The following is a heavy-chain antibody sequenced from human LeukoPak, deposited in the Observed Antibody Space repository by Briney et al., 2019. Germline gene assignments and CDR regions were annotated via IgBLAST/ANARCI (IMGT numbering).Heavy chain of an antibody. Sequence: PGGSLKLSCAASAFTFSTYAMSWVRQAPGKGLEWVSPIGGSGVSTYYADSVKGRFTISRDNSKNTLYLQMNSLRAEDTAVYYCASHYFDSSGYPSGYFDYWGQGTLVTVSS. CDR1: AFTFSTYA. CDR2: IGGSGVST. CDR3: ASHYFDSSGYPSGYFDY. J-gene: IGHJ4*02. V-gene: IGHV3-23*01. D-gene: IGHD3-22*01.